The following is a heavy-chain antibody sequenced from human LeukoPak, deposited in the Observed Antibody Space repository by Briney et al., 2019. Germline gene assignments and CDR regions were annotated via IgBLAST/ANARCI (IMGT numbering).Heavy chain of an antibody. J-gene: IGHJ5*02. Sequence: GASVKVSCKASGGTFSSYAISWVRQAPGQGLEWMGGIIPIFGTANYAQKFQGRDTITTDESTSTAYMELSSLRSEDTAVYYCAVVTTGLNWFDPWGQGTLVTVSS. CDR2: IIPIFGTA. D-gene: IGHD2-21*02. V-gene: IGHV1-69*05. CDR3: AVVTTGLNWFDP. CDR1: GGTFSSYA.